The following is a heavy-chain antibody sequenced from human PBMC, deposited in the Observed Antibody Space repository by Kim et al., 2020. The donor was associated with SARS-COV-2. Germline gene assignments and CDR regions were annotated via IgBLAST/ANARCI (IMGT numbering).Heavy chain of an antibody. CDR2: ISWNSGSI. Sequence: GGSLRLSCAASGFTFGDYAMHWVRQAPGKGLEWVSGISWNSGSIGYADSVKGRFTISRDNAKNSLYLQMNSLRAEDTALYYCAKRVAAAGTGCFDPWGQGTLVTVSS. CDR3: AKRVAAAGTGCFDP. CDR1: GFTFGDYA. D-gene: IGHD6-13*01. V-gene: IGHV3-9*01. J-gene: IGHJ5*02.